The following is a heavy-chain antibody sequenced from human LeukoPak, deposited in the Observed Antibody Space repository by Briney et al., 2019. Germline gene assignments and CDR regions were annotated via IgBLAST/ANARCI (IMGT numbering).Heavy chain of an antibody. D-gene: IGHD6-19*01. J-gene: IGHJ4*02. V-gene: IGHV3-23*01. Sequence: GGSLRLSCAASGFTFSSYAMSWVRQAPGKGLEWVSAISGSGGSTCYADSVKGRFTISRDNSKNTLYLQMNSLRAEDTAVYYCAEVGCGWYWYFDYWGQGTLVTVSS. CDR2: ISGSGGST. CDR1: GFTFSSYA. CDR3: AEVGCGWYWYFDY.